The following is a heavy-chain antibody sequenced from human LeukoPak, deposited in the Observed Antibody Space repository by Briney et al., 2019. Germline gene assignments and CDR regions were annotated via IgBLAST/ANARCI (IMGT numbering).Heavy chain of an antibody. V-gene: IGHV3-23*01. CDR3: AKEGRPNSGGGYYDY. D-gene: IGHD3-22*01. Sequence: GGSLRLSCAASGFSFSSYAMGWVRQAPGKGLEWVSTVSESGGRRTYYADSVKGRFTMSRDNSKNTLYLQMNSLRAEDTAIYYCAKEGRPNSGGGYYDYWGQGTRVTVSS. J-gene: IGHJ4*02. CDR2: VSESGGRRT. CDR1: GFSFSSYA.